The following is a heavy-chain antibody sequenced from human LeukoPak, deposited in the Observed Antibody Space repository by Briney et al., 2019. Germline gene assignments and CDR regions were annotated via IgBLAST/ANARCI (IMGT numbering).Heavy chain of an antibody. J-gene: IGHJ4*02. CDR2: IYPGDSDT. CDR1: GYSFTSYW. CDR3: ARRDDSKAFDY. Sequence: GESLKISCKGFGYSFTSYWIAWVRQMPGKGLEYMGIIYPGDSDTRYCPSFQGQVTISADKSISNVYLQWSSLKASDTAVYYCARRDDSKAFDYWGQGTLVTVSS. D-gene: IGHD3-22*01. V-gene: IGHV5-51*01.